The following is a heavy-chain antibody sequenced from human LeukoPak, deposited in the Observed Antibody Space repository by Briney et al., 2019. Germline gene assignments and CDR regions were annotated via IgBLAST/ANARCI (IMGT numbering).Heavy chain of an antibody. CDR1: GFTFSNAW. CDR2: ISGSGGST. D-gene: IGHD3-22*01. J-gene: IGHJ4*02. CDR3: AKGNGGSSVVVAH. Sequence: AGGSLRLSCAASGFTFSNAWMSWVRQAPGKGLEWVSAISGSGGSTYYADSVKGRFTISRDNSKNTLYLQMNSLRAEDTAVYYCAKGNGGSSVVVAHWGQGTLVTASS. V-gene: IGHV3-23*01.